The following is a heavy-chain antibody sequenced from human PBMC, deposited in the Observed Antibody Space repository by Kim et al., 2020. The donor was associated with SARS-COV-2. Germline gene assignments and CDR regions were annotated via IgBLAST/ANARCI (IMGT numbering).Heavy chain of an antibody. CDR2: INSDGTTT. J-gene: IGHJ4*02. Sequence: GGSLRLSCAASGFTFSSHWMNWVRQAPGKGLVWVSRINSDGTTTSYGDSVKGRFTISRDNAKNTLYLQMNSLRAEDTAVYYCVRRQFTGGWYCFDYWGQGTLVTVSS. V-gene: IGHV3-74*01. CDR3: VRRQFTGGWYCFDY. CDR1: GFTFSSHW. D-gene: IGHD6-19*01.